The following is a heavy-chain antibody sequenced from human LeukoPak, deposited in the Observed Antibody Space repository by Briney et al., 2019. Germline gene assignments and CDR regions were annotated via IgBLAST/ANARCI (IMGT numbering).Heavy chain of an antibody. J-gene: IGHJ4*02. Sequence: GALVKVSCKTSGYTFTYDIYWVRQAPGQGLELMGWVNPNNGKTGYCAQKFRGRLTMTRNTSISTAYMQLSSLRSDDTAVYYCARAPIASAVIDYWGQGTLVTVSS. D-gene: IGHD6-13*01. V-gene: IGHV1-8*01. CDR1: GYTFTYD. CDR3: ARAPIASAVIDY. CDR2: VNPNNGKT.